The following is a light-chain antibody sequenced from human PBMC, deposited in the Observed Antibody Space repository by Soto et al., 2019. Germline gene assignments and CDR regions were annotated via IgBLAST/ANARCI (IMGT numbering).Light chain of an antibody. CDR1: SSDIGGYNY. V-gene: IGLV2-14*03. J-gene: IGLJ1*01. CDR3: NSFTGSSTLDV. CDR2: DVT. Sequence: QSALTQPASVSGSPGQSITISCTGTSSDIGGYNYVSWYQQHPGKAPKLIIYDVTDRPSGVSNRFSGSKSDNTASLTISGLQADDEADYYCNSFTGSSTLDVFGTGTKLTVL.